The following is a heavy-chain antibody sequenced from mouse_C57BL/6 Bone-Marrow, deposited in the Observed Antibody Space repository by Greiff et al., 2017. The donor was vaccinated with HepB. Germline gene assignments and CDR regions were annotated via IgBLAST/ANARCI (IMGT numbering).Heavy chain of an antibody. CDR3: ARSLLYYGYRNFDY. J-gene: IGHJ2*01. V-gene: IGHV1-64*01. D-gene: IGHD2-2*01. Sequence: QVQLQQPGAELVKPGASVKLSCKASGYTFTSYWMHWVKQRPGQGLEWIGMIHPNSGSTNYNEKFKSKATLTVDKSSSTAYMQLSSLTSEDSAVYYCARSLLYYGYRNFDYWGQGTTLTVSS. CDR2: IHPNSGST. CDR1: GYTFTSYW.